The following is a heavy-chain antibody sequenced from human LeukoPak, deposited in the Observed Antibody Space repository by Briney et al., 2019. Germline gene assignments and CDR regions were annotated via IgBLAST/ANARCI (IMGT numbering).Heavy chain of an antibody. CDR3: AREYCSGGSCYNADY. D-gene: IGHD2-15*01. Sequence: ASVKVSCKASGYTFTTFGISWVRQAPGQGLEWMGWISTYNGDTHYAQKLQGRVTMTTDTSTSTAYMELRSLRSDGTAVYYCAREYCSGGSCYNADYWGQGTLVTVSS. V-gene: IGHV1-18*01. J-gene: IGHJ4*02. CDR1: GYTFTTFG. CDR2: ISTYNGDT.